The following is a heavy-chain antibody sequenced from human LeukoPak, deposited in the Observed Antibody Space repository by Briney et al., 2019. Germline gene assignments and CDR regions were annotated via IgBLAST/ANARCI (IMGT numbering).Heavy chain of an antibody. CDR2: VYYSGST. D-gene: IGHD4-17*01. CDR3: ARGPTTVTRAFDY. J-gene: IGHJ4*02. V-gene: IGHV4-59*11. CDR1: GDSISMHY. Sequence: SETLSLTCSVSGDSISMHYWSWIRQPPGKGLEWIGYVYYSGSTNYNPSLKSRVTISADTSKNQFSLKLSSVTAADTAVYYCARGPTTVTRAFDYWGQGTLVIVSS.